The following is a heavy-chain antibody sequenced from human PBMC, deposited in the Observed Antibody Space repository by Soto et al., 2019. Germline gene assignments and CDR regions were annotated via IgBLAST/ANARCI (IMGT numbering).Heavy chain of an antibody. Sequence: GASVKVSCKVSGYTLTELSMHWVRQAPGKGLEWMGGFDPEDGETIYAQKFQGRVTMTEDTSTDTAYMELSSLRSEDTAVYYCATVSRSNSPVSYEYYDYGMDVWGQGTTVTVSS. CDR3: ATVSRSNSPVSYEYYDYGMDV. V-gene: IGHV1-24*01. CDR1: GYTLTELS. J-gene: IGHJ6*02. D-gene: IGHD3-22*01. CDR2: FDPEDGET.